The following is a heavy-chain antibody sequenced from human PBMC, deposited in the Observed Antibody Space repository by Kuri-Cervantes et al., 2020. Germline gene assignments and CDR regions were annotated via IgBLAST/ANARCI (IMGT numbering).Heavy chain of an antibody. CDR3: ARPHCSSTSCNLSPCRGHMDV. D-gene: IGHD2-2*01. Sequence: ASVKVSCKASGYIFTTYYIHWVRQAPGQGLEWMGIIHPNGGSTSYPQKFQGRVTMTRDTSTSTVYMELSSLRSEDTAVYYCARPHCSSTSCNLSPCRGHMDVWGKGTTVTVSS. J-gene: IGHJ6*04. CDR1: GYIFTTYY. CDR2: IHPNGGST. V-gene: IGHV1-46*01.